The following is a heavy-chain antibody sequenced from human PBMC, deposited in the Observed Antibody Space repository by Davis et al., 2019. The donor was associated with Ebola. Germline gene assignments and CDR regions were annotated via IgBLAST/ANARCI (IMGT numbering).Heavy chain of an antibody. Sequence: AASVKVSCKASGYSFTDDGISWVRQAPGQGLEWMGWISTYNGNTNYAQKVQGRITMTTDTSTSTAYMELSSLRSEDTAVYYCARDSIIAVAGRDYYYGMDVWGQGTTVTVSS. V-gene: IGHV1-18*01. CDR1: GYSFTDDG. J-gene: IGHJ6*02. CDR3: ARDSIIAVAGRDYYYGMDV. D-gene: IGHD6-19*01. CDR2: ISTYNGNT.